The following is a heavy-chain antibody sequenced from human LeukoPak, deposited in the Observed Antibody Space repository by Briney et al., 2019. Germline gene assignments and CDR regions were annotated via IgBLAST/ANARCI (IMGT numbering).Heavy chain of an antibody. J-gene: IGHJ5*02. CDR1: SGSVSSGSYY. Sequence: SETLSLTCTVSSGSVSSGSYYWSWIRQPPGKGLEWIGEINHSGSTNYNPSLKSRVTISVDTSKNQFSLKLSSVTAADTAVYYCARGHTVYYDFWSGQHNNWFDPWGQGTLVTVSS. CDR2: INHSGST. V-gene: IGHV4-39*07. CDR3: ARGHTVYYDFWSGQHNNWFDP. D-gene: IGHD3-3*01.